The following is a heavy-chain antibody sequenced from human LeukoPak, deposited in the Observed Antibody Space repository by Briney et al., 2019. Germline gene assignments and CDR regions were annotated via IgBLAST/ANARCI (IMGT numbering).Heavy chain of an antibody. CDR2: INSEGSST. D-gene: IGHD3-10*01. CDR3: ARDGPMVRGVVGSALDI. V-gene: IGHV3-74*01. CDR1: GFTFSSYA. Sequence: SGGSLRLSCAASGFTFSSYAMSWVRQAPGKGLAWVSRINSEGSSTSYADSVKGRFTISRDNAGNTLYLQMNSLRAEDTAVYYCARDGPMVRGVVGSALDIWGQGTMVTVSS. J-gene: IGHJ3*02.